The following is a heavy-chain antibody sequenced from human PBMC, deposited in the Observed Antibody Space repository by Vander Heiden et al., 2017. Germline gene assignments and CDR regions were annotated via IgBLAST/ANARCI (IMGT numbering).Heavy chain of an antibody. Sequence: EVQLVESGGGLVQPGGSLRLSCAASGFILSDHYMDWVRQAPGKGLEWVGRTRNKANSYTTDYAASVKGRFTISRDDSKNSLYLQMNSLKTEDTAVYYCARALSTLIYSPGYWGQGTLVTVSS. CDR3: ARALSTLIYSPGY. CDR2: TRNKANSYTT. V-gene: IGHV3-72*01. D-gene: IGHD2-15*01. CDR1: GFILSDHY. J-gene: IGHJ4*02.